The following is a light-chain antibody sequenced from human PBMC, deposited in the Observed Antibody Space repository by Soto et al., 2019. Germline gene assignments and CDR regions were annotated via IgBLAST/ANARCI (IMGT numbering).Light chain of an antibody. Sequence: EIVLTQSPATLSLSAGERATLSCRASQNIGTYLDWYQQKPGQSPRLLIFDASSRATGTPARFSGSGSGTDFTLTISSLQPEDFAVYYCQHYNSWPVYTFGQGTKLDVK. J-gene: IGKJ2*01. CDR2: DAS. V-gene: IGKV3D-15*01. CDR1: QNIGTY. CDR3: QHYNSWPVYT.